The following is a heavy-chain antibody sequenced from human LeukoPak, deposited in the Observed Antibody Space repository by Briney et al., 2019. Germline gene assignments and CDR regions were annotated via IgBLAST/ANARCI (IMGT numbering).Heavy chain of an antibody. Sequence: GGSLRLSCATSGFSFSSFAMTWVRQAPGKGLEWVSYISSSGSTIYYADSVKGRFTISRDNAKNSLYLQMNSLRAEDTAVYYCARGGSSWYNWFDPWGQGTLVTVSS. V-gene: IGHV3-48*03. CDR1: GFSFSSFA. J-gene: IGHJ5*02. D-gene: IGHD6-13*01. CDR2: ISSSGSTI. CDR3: ARGGSSWYNWFDP.